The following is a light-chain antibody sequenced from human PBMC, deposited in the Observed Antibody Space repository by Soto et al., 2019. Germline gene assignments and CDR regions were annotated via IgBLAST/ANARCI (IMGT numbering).Light chain of an antibody. CDR3: LQYYSTPQMYT. V-gene: IGKV4-1*01. Sequence: DIVMTQSPDSLAVSLGERATINCKSSQSVLYSSNNKNYLAWYQQKPGQPPKLLIYWASTRESGVPDRFSGSGSGTDFTLTISSLQAEDVAVYYCLQYYSTPQMYTFGQGTKLEIK. CDR2: WAS. CDR1: QSVLYSSNNKNY. J-gene: IGKJ2*01.